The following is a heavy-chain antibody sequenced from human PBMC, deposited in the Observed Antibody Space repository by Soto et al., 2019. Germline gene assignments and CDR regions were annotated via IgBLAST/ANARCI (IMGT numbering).Heavy chain of an antibody. CDR2: INSRTNYI. J-gene: IGHJ3*01. V-gene: IGHV3-21*02. D-gene: IGHD3-10*01. CDR3: ARDNGDSNTYAFDV. CDR1: GFTLSTFN. Sequence: VQLVESGGVLVKPGESLRLSCAASGFTLSTFNIHWVRQAPGKGLEWLSSINSRTNYIDYADSLRGRFTVSRDSTKTLVYLQVNSLRAEDTAVYFCARDNGDSNTYAFDVWGRGTVVTVSP.